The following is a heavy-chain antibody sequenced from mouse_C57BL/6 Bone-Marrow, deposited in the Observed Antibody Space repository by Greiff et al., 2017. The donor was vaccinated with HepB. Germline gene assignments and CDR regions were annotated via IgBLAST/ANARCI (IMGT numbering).Heavy chain of an antibody. CDR3: ARSYYYGSSYEYFDV. Sequence: VQLQQSGAELVRPGASVKLSCKASGYTFTDYYINWVKQRPGQGLEWIARIYPGSGNTYYNEKFKGKATLTAEKSSSTAYMQLSSLTSEDSAVYFCARSYYYGSSYEYFDVWGTGTTVTVAS. D-gene: IGHD1-1*01. CDR1: GYTFTDYY. V-gene: IGHV1-76*01. J-gene: IGHJ1*03. CDR2: IYPGSGNT.